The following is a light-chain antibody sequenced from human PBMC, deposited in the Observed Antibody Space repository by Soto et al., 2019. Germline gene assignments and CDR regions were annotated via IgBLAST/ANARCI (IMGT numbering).Light chain of an antibody. V-gene: IGKV3-20*01. J-gene: IGKJ1*01. CDR1: QSVRDNY. CDR3: QQYGRSPGT. CDR2: DTS. Sequence: EIVLTQSPGTVSLSPGERATLSCRASQSVRDNYLAWYQQKPGQAPSLLIFDTSRRATGIPDRFTGSGSGTDFALTISRVEPQDIAVYFCQQYGRSPGTFGQGTTLDIK.